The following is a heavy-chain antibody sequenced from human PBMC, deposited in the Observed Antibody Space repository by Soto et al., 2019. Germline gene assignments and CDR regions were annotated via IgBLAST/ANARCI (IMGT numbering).Heavy chain of an antibody. CDR2: VSHDGRNT. V-gene: IGHV3-30*03. D-gene: IGHD6-19*01. J-gene: IGHJ4*02. CDR1: GFTFSDYA. Sequence: VQLVESGGGVVQPGRSLRLSCAASGFTFSDYAMHWVRQAPGKGLEWVAVVSHDGRNTHYADSVKGRCTISRDSSKNTVSLEMTRLRAEDTAVYYCATGGRQWLVTSDFNYWGQGALVTVSS. CDR3: ATGGRQWLVTSDFNY.